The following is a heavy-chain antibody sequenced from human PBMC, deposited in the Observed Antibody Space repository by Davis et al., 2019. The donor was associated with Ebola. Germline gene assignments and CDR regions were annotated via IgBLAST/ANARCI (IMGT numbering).Heavy chain of an antibody. J-gene: IGHJ4*02. CDR2: TYYGSKWNN. CDR3: AMGWMQGGLAN. D-gene: IGHD5-18*01. Sequence: HSQTLSLTCDISGDSVSSSSGAWNWIRQSPSRGLEWLGRTYYGSKWNNDYAVSVKSRIIINPDTSKNQFSLQLNSVTPEDTAVYYCAMGWMQGGLANWGQGTLVSVSS. CDR1: GDSVSSSSGA. V-gene: IGHV6-1*01.